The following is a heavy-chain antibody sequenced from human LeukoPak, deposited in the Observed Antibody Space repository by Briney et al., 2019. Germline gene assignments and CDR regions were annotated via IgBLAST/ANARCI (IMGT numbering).Heavy chain of an antibody. CDR2: ISSNGGST. V-gene: IGHV3-64*01. CDR3: ARSSDVGAYYYYYYMDV. D-gene: IGHD1-26*01. J-gene: IGHJ6*03. Sequence: QSGGSLRLSCAASGFTFSSYAMHWVRQAPGKGLEYVSAISSNGGSTYYANSVKGRFTISRDNSKNTLYLQMGSLRAEDMAVYYCARSSDVGAYYYYYYMDVWGKGTTVTVSS. CDR1: GFTFSSYA.